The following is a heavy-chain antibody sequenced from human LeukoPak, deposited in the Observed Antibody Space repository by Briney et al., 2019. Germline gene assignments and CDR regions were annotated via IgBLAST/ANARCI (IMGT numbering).Heavy chain of an antibody. V-gene: IGHV1-18*01. CDR1: GDTFTSYG. J-gene: IGHJ4*02. Sequence: ASVKVSCKASGDTFTSYGISWVRQAPGQGLEWMGWISANDGNTDYPQKLQGRVTMTTDTSTSTAYMELRSLRSDDTAVYYCARESHVTREDYWGQGTLVTVSS. D-gene: IGHD3-10*01. CDR2: ISANDGNT. CDR3: ARESHVTREDY.